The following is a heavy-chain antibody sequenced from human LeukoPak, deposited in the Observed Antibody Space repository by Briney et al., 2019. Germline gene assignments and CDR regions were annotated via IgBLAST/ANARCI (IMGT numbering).Heavy chain of an antibody. CDR2: VSGDGGGT. D-gene: IGHD6-13*01. Sequence: AGGSLRLSCAASGFTFSSYVMSWVRQAPGKGLEWVSTVSGDGGGTYYADSVKGRFTISRDNSKNTLYLQMNSLRAEDTAVYFCAGSSSWYYWGQGTLVTVSS. J-gene: IGHJ4*02. CDR3: AGSSSWYY. CDR1: GFTFSSYV. V-gene: IGHV3-23*01.